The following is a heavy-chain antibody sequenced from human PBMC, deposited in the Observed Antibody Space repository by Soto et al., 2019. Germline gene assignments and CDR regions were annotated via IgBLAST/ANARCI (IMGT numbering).Heavy chain of an antibody. CDR2: ITITRANI. CDR1: GFTFSSYS. J-gene: IGHJ4*02. CDR3: AKDNRKDGYISFDR. V-gene: IGHV3-48*01. D-gene: IGHD5-12*01. Sequence: VGSLRLSCAASGFTFSSYSMNWVRQAPGKGLEWVSYITITRANIYYADSVKGRFTISRDSSKNTLYLQMNSLRVDDTALYYCAKDNRKDGYISFDRWGQGALVTVSS.